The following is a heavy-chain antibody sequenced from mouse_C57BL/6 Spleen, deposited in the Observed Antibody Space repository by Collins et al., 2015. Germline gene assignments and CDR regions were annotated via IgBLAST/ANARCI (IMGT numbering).Heavy chain of an antibody. V-gene: IGHV1-80*01. CDR2: PGDGDS. Sequence: PGDGDSNYNGKFKDKASLTSDKSSSTAYMQLSSLTSEDSAVYFCARGTYWGQGTLVTVSA. CDR3: ARGTY. J-gene: IGHJ3*01.